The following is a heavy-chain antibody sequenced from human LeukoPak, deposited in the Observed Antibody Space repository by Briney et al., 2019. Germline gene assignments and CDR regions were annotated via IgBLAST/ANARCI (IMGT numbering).Heavy chain of an antibody. CDR2: INAGNGNT. D-gene: IGHD5-24*01. J-gene: IGHJ4*02. CDR1: GYTFTGYY. CDR3: ARDDGSAGFDY. Sequence: ASVKVSCKASGYTFTGYYMHWVRQAPGQRLEWMGWINAGNGNTKYSQKFQGRVTITRDTSASTAYMELSSLRSEDTAVYYCARDDGSAGFDYWGQGTLVTVSS. V-gene: IGHV1-3*01.